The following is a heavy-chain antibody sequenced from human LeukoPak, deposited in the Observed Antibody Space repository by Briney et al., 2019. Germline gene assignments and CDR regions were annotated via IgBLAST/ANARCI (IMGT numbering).Heavy chain of an antibody. CDR1: GYTFTSYY. V-gene: IGHV1-46*01. D-gene: IGHD3-9*01. Sequence: ASVKVSCKASGYTFTSYYMHWVRQAPGQGLEWMGIINPSGGSTSYAQKFQGRVTMTRDTSTSTVYMELSSLRPEDTAVYYCARDLPDMVMTGYRYYYYYGMDVWGKGTTVTVSS. CDR3: ARDLPDMVMTGYRYYYYYGMDV. CDR2: INPSGGST. J-gene: IGHJ6*04.